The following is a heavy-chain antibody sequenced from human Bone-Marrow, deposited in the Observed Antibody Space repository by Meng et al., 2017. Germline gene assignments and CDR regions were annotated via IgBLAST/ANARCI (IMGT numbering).Heavy chain of an antibody. CDR3: AREDSSGWYMGSYAFDI. D-gene: IGHD6-19*01. CDR2: ISYDGSNK. CDR1: GFTFSSYA. J-gene: IGHJ3*02. Sequence: GESLKISCAASGFTFSSYAMYWVRQAPGKGLEWVAVISYDGSNKYYADSVKGRFTISRDNSKNTLYLQMNSLRAEDTAVYYCAREDSSGWYMGSYAFDIWGQGTMVTVSS. V-gene: IGHV3-30*01.